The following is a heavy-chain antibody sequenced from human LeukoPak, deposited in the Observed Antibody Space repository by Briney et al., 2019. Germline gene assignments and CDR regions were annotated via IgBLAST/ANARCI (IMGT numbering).Heavy chain of an antibody. D-gene: IGHD1-26*01. CDR1: GYDFANLW. Sequence: GESLKISCKGPGYDFANLWIDWVRPIPGEGLGWVGIVHHHGSTIQYSLSFQCQVIISDHKAVITAYLQWTSVQASDRGLYFCARRRYSGRYLDLWGQGTLVSVSS. CDR3: ARRRYSGRYLDL. J-gene: IGHJ4*02. CDR2: VHHHGSTI. V-gene: IGHV5-51*01.